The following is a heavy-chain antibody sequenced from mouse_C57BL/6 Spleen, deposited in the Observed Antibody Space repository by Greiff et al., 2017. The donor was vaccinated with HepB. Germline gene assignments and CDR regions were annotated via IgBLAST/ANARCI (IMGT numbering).Heavy chain of an antibody. CDR1: GYSITSGYG. CDR3: ARTARIKY. CDR2: ISYSGST. V-gene: IGHV3-2*02. D-gene: IGHD1-2*01. J-gene: IGHJ2*01. Sequence: EVHLVESGPGLVKPSQSLSLTCTVTGYSITSGYGWNWIRQFPGNKLEWMGYISYSGSTNYNPSLKSRISITRDTSQNQFFLQLNSVTTEDTATYYCARTARIKYWGQGTTLTVSS.